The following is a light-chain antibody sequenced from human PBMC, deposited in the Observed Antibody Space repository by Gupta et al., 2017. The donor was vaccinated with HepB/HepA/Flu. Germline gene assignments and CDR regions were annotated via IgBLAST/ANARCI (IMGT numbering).Light chain of an antibody. Sequence: QSVLSQPPSASRTPGQRVTISCSGSSSNIGSNYVYWYQQLPGAAPKLLIYSNTQRPSGVPDRFSGSKSGTSASLAIRGLRSGDEGVYYCESWDDSLSGPVFGGGTTLTVL. CDR2: SNT. V-gene: IGLV1-47*02. CDR3: ESWDDSLSGPV. J-gene: IGLJ3*02. CDR1: SSNIGSNY.